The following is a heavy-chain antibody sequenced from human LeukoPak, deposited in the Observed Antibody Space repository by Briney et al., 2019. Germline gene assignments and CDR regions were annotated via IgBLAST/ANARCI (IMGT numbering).Heavy chain of an antibody. J-gene: IGHJ6*02. V-gene: IGHV3-30*18. CDR2: ISYDGSNK. CDR1: GFTFSSYG. D-gene: IGHD5-18*01. Sequence: GGSLRLSCAASGFTFSSYGMHWVRQAPGKGLEWVAVISYDGSNKYYADSVKGRFTISRDNSKNTLYLQMNSLRAEDTAVYYCAKDLRPGYSYGYGMDVWGQGTTVTVSS. CDR3: AKDLRPGYSYGYGMDV.